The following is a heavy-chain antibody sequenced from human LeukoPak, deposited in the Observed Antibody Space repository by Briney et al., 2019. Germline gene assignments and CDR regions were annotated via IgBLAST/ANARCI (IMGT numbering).Heavy chain of an antibody. Sequence: SETLSLTCTVSGGSISSGSYYWVWIRQPPGKGLEWIGTIYYSGTTYYNPSLKSRVTISVDTSKNQFSVKLNSVTAADTAVYYCARQTPQWLVSPSDYWGQGTLVTVSS. J-gene: IGHJ4*02. CDR2: IYYSGTT. CDR3: ARQTPQWLVSPSDY. CDR1: GGSISSGSYY. D-gene: IGHD6-19*01. V-gene: IGHV4-39*01.